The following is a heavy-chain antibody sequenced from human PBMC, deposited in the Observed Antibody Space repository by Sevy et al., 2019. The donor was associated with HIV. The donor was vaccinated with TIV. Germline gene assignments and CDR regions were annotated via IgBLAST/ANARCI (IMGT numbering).Heavy chain of an antibody. CDR2: IYPGDSVT. CDR1: GYTFSNYW. V-gene: IGHV5-51*01. J-gene: IGHJ4*02. Sequence: GESLKISCKGSGYTFSNYWIGWVRQMPGKGLEWMGVIYPGDSVTRYSPSFQGQGTMSADKSTSTAYLQWSSLKTSDTAIYYCARYPIVVVPAAEYYFDYWGQGTLVTVSS. CDR3: ARYPIVVVPAAEYYFDY. D-gene: IGHD2-2*01.